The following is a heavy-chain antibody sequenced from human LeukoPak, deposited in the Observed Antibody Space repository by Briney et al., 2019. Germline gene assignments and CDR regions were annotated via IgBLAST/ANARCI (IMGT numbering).Heavy chain of an antibody. J-gene: IGHJ4*02. CDR1: GFTLSSYA. CDR3: AKGIQLWLITLFDY. V-gene: IGHV3-23*01. D-gene: IGHD5-18*01. CDR2: ISGSGGST. Sequence: GGSLRLSCAASGFTLSSYAMSWVRQAPGKGLEWVSAISGSGGSTYYADSVKGRFTISRDNSKNTLYLQMNSLRAEDTAVYYCAKGIQLWLITLFDYWGQGTLVTVSS.